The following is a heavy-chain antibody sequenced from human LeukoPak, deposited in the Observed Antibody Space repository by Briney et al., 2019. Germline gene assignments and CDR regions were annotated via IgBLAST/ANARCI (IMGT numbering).Heavy chain of an antibody. J-gene: IGHJ4*02. D-gene: IGHD2-15*01. V-gene: IGHV3-48*01. CDR2: ITNSGAM. Sequence: QPGGSLRLSCVASGFTFNTYAMIWVRQAPGKGLDYVSHITNSGAMYYADSVKDRFTISRDNAKNSVYLQMNGLRADDTAVYYCARRASGAPDYWGQGTLVTVSS. CDR3: ARRASGAPDY. CDR1: GFTFNTYA.